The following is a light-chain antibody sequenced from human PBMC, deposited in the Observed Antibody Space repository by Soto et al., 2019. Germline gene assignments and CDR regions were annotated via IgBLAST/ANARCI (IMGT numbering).Light chain of an antibody. CDR3: LQVYSFPRT. CDR1: QGISGW. CDR2: AAS. V-gene: IGKV1-12*01. Sequence: DIQMTQSPSTLSSSGGDIFTITCGASQGISGWLAWYQQKAGKAPQYLIQAASILQSGVPSRFSGSGSGTEFILTINNLQPEDFASYFCLQVYSFPRTFGLGTKVDI. J-gene: IGKJ1*01.